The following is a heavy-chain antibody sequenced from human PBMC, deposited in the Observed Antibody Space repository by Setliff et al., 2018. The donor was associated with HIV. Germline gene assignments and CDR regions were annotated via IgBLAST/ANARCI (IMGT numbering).Heavy chain of an antibody. CDR1: GFTFSSYE. Sequence: GGSLRLSCAASGFTFSSYEMNWVRQAPGKGLEWVSYISSSGSTVYYADSAKGRFTISRDNAKNSLYLQMNSLRAEDTAVYYCAILDVDTTMVICYGMDVWGQGTTVTVSS. CDR3: AILDVDTTMVICYGMDV. J-gene: IGHJ6*02. D-gene: IGHD5-18*01. CDR2: ISSSGSTV. V-gene: IGHV3-48*03.